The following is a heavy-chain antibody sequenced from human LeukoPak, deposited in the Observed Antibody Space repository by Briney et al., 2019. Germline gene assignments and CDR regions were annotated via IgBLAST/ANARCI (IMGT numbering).Heavy chain of an antibody. CDR3: ARGSPGATFDY. Sequence: GGSLRLSCAASGFTVSSNHMSWVRQAPGKGLEWVSVIYSGGSTYYADSVKGRFTISRDNSKNTLYLQMNSLRAEDTAVYYCARGSPGATFDYWGQGTLVTVSS. CDR1: GFTVSSNH. D-gene: IGHD1-26*01. V-gene: IGHV3-66*01. J-gene: IGHJ4*02. CDR2: IYSGGST.